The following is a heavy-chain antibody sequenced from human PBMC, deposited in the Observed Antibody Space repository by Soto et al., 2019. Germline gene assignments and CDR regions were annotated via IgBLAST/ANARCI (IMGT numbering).Heavy chain of an antibody. Sequence: EVQLLESGGGLVQPGGSLRLSCAASGFTFSSYAMSWVRQAPGKGLEWVSAISGSGGSTYYADSVKGRFTISRDNSKNTLYLQMNSLRAEDTAVYYCATGLYDSSGYYYPPFDYWGQGTLVTVSS. D-gene: IGHD3-22*01. CDR2: ISGSGGST. J-gene: IGHJ4*02. CDR3: ATGLYDSSGYYYPPFDY. V-gene: IGHV3-23*01. CDR1: GFTFSSYA.